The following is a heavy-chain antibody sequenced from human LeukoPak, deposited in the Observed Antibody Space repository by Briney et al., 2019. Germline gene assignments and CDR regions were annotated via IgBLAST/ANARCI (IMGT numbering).Heavy chain of an antibody. CDR2: INHSGST. D-gene: IGHD2-15*01. J-gene: IGHJ6*02. V-gene: IGHV4-34*01. Sequence: SETLSLTCAVYGGSFSGYYWSWIRQPPGKGLEWIGEINHSGSTNYNPSLKSRVTISVDTSESQFSLKLSSVTAADTAVYYCARGANFYYYGMDVWGQGTTVTVSS. CDR3: ARGANFYYYGMDV. CDR1: GGSFSGYY.